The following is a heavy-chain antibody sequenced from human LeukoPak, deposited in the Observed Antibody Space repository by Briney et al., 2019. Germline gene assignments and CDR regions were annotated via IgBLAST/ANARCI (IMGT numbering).Heavy chain of an antibody. CDR1: GFTVSSNY. CDR2: IYSGGST. J-gene: IGHJ4*02. Sequence: HPGGSLRLSCAASGFTVSSNYMSWVRQAPGKGLEWVSVIYSGGSTYYADSVKGRFTISRDNSKNTLYLQMNSLRAEDTAVYYCARERGEYYGSGSYGYWGQGTLVTVSS. D-gene: IGHD3-10*01. V-gene: IGHV3-66*01. CDR3: ARERGEYYGSGSYGY.